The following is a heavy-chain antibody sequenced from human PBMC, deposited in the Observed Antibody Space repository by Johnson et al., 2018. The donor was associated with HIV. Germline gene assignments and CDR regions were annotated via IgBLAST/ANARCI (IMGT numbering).Heavy chain of an antibody. CDR2: INWNGGSK. V-gene: IGHV3-20*04. J-gene: IGHJ3*02. D-gene: IGHD6-13*01. Sequence: EQLVESGGNLVQPGGSLRLSCAASGFTFDDYGMSWVRQAPGKGLEWVSGINWNGGSKGYGDSVKGRFTISRDNAKNYMYMQMNSLRAEDTALYYCARADSSSSPWMGLDIWGQGTMVTVSS. CDR3: ARADSSSSPWMGLDI. CDR1: GFTFDDYG.